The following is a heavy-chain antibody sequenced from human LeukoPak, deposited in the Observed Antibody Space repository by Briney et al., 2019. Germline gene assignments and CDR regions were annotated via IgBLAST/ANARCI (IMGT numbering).Heavy chain of an antibody. D-gene: IGHD2-2*01. CDR3: ESGPAAMLDY. Sequence: SETLSLTCTVSGGSISSYYWIWIRQPPGKGLEWIGYIYYSGSTNYNPSLKSRVTISVDTSKNQFSLKLSSVTAADTAVYYCESGPAAMLDYWGQGTLVTVSS. V-gene: IGHV4-59*01. CDR1: GGSISSYY. CDR2: IYYSGST. J-gene: IGHJ4*02.